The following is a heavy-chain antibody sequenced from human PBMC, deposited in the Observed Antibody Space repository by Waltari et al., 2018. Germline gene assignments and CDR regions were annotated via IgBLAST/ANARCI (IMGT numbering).Heavy chain of an antibody. J-gene: IGHJ5*02. D-gene: IGHD2-2*01. Sequence: QVQLVQSGSELKKPGASVTVSCKASGYTFTNYAIHWLRQAPGQGLELMGWINTNTGNPTYVQGFTGRFVFSLDTSVSTAYLQINSLKADDTAVYYCAREVVPAATIVVNWFDPWGQGTLVTVSS. CDR2: INTNTGNP. CDR1: GYTFTNYA. V-gene: IGHV7-4-1*02. CDR3: AREVVPAATIVVNWFDP.